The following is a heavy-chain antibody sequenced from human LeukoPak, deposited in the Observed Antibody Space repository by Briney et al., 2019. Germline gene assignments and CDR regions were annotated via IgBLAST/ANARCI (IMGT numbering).Heavy chain of an antibody. D-gene: IGHD1-26*01. J-gene: IGHJ6*03. CDR1: GFSFGDYA. Sequence: GGSLRLSCAASGFSFGDYAMHWVRQAPGKGLEWVSGITWNSDIKAYADAVKGRFTVSRDNAKNSQYLQMNSLRSDDTALYYCARAPISGSYSQYFYMDVWGKGTMVTISS. V-gene: IGHV3-9*01. CDR2: ITWNSDIK. CDR3: ARAPISGSYSQYFYMDV.